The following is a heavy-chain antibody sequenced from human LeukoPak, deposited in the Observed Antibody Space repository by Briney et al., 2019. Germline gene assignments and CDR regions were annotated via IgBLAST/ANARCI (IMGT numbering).Heavy chain of an antibody. Sequence: ASVKVSCKASGYTFTSYGISWVRQAPGQGLEWMGWISAYNGNTNYAQKLQGRVTMTTDTSTSTAYMELRSLRSDDTAVYYCAGVYYDYVWGSYRVFDYWGQGTLVTVSS. CDR2: ISAYNGNT. V-gene: IGHV1-18*01. CDR1: GYTFTSYG. J-gene: IGHJ4*02. CDR3: AGVYYDYVWGSYRVFDY. D-gene: IGHD3-16*02.